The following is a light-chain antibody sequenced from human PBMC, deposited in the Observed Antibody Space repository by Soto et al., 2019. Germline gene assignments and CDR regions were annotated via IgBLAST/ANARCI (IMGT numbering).Light chain of an antibody. CDR2: SNN. CDR1: RSNVASNT. Sequence: QSALTQPPSASGTPGQRVTISCSGSRSNVASNTVNWYQQLPGTAPRVLIYSNNQRPSGVPGRFSGSKTGTSASLAISGLRSEDEGDYYCAAWDDSLNAVLFGGGTQLTVL. J-gene: IGLJ3*02. V-gene: IGLV1-44*01. CDR3: AAWDDSLNAVL.